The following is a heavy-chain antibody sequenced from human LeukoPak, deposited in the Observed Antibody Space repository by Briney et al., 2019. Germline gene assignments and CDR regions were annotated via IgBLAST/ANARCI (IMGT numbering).Heavy chain of an antibody. J-gene: IGHJ4*02. CDR3: ARGRATLWFGEFY. V-gene: IGHV4-34*01. CDR2: INHSGRT. D-gene: IGHD3-10*01. CDR1: GGSFSGYY. Sequence: PSETLSLTCAVSGGSFSGYYWTWIRQPPGKGLEWIGEINHSGRTNYNPSLKSRVIMSVDTSKDQFSLKLSSVTAADTAVYYCARGRATLWFGEFYWGQGTLVTVSS.